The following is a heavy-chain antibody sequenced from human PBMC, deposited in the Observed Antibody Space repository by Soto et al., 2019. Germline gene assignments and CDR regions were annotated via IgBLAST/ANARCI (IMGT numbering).Heavy chain of an antibody. CDR2: IYWDDDK. D-gene: IGHD3-10*01. J-gene: IGHJ4*02. CDR1: GFSLSTSGIG. Sequence: QITLKESGPTLVKPTQTLTLTCTFSGFSLSTSGIGVGWIRQPPGKALEWLALIYWDDDKRYSPSLKSSLTITKDTSKNQVVLTVTNMDPVDTATYYCAHRLSRTPASGSGSWGPYYFDYWGQGTLVTVSS. CDR3: AHRLSRTPASGSGSWGPYYFDY. V-gene: IGHV2-5*02.